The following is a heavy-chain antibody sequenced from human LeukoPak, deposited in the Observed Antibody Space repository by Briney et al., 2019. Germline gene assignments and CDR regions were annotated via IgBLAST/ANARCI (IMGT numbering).Heavy chain of an antibody. J-gene: IGHJ1*01. Sequence: GGSLRLSCAASGFTFSGYWMHWVRQAPGKGLEWVARINSDGTDISYVDSVKGRFTISRDNAKNTLYLQMNRLRVEDTAGDYCASVMYDVSGNNWAYFQHWGQGTLVTVSS. D-gene: IGHD2-15*01. V-gene: IGHV3-74*01. CDR3: ASVMYDVSGNNWAYFQH. CDR2: INSDGTDI. CDR1: GFTFSGYW.